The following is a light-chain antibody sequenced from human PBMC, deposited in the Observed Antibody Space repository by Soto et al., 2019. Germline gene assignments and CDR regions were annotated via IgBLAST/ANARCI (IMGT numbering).Light chain of an antibody. CDR1: QSVFYSSTNKNY. V-gene: IGKV4-1*01. CDR2: WAS. J-gene: IGKJ2*01. CDR3: QQYYSTPPA. Sequence: DIVMTQSPDSLAVSLGERATINCKSSQSVFYSSTNKNYLAWYQQKPGQPPKPLIYWASTRESGVPDRFSGIGSVTDFTLTISSLETEDVAVYYCQQYYSTPPAFGQGTKVEIK.